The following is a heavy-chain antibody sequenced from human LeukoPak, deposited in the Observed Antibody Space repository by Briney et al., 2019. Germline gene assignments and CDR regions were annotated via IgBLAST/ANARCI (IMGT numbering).Heavy chain of an antibody. J-gene: IGHJ4*02. CDR1: GFSFRSYS. D-gene: IGHD3-10*01. CDR2: LPSHESYT. V-gene: IGHV3-30*02. CDR3: AKEEFSHSVGFDY. Sequence: GGSLRLSCVASGFSFRSYSMHWVRQAPGKGLEWVAFLPSHESYTAYADSVKGRFTISRDNFKNTLYLQMNSLRSEDMAVYYCAKEEFSHSVGFDYWGQGTLVTVSS.